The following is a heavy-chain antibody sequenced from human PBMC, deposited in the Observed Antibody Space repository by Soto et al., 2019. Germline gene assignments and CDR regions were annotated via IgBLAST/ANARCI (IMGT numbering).Heavy chain of an antibody. J-gene: IGHJ6*02. Sequence: QVQLQEAGPGLVKPSQTLSLTCTVSGGSISSGGYYWSWIRQHPGKGLEWIGYIYYSGSTYYNPSLKPRVTISVDTSKNQFSLKLSSVTAADTAVYYCARDKRYGDYYYYGMDVWGQGTTVTVSS. CDR3: ARDKRYGDYYYYGMDV. CDR1: GGSISSGGYY. CDR2: IYYSGST. V-gene: IGHV4-31*03. D-gene: IGHD1-20*01.